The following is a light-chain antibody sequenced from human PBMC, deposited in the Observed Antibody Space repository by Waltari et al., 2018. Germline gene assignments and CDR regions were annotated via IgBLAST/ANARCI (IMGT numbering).Light chain of an antibody. Sequence: DVQMTQSPSSLSASIGDRVIITCRASRGISNHLAWFQQKPGKAPKSLIPSASSLQSGVPSRFSGSGSGTDFTLTISNLQAEDVAVYYCHQYYSDPPTTFGQGTKVEIK. CDR1: RGISNH. CDR3: HQYYSDPPTT. J-gene: IGKJ1*01. V-gene: IGKV1-16*01. CDR2: SAS.